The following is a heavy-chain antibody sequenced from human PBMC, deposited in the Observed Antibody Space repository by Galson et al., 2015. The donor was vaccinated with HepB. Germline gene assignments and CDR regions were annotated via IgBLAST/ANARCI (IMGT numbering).Heavy chain of an antibody. CDR2: IYHSGST. V-gene: IGHV4-4*02. CDR3: ASGNMVQGATFDY. CDR1: GGSISSSNW. Sequence: LSLTCAVSGGSISSSNWWSWVRQPPGKGLEWIGEIYHSGSTNYNPSLKSRVTISVDKSKNQFSLKLSSVTAADTAVYYCASGNMVQGATFDYWGQGTLVTVSS. J-gene: IGHJ4*02. D-gene: IGHD3-10*01.